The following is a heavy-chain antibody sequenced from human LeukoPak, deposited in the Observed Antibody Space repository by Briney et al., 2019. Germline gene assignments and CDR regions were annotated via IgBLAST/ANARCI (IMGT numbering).Heavy chain of an antibody. D-gene: IGHD4-23*01. J-gene: IGHJ1*01. V-gene: IGHV3-30-3*01. CDR3: AREDGGNSAEYFQH. CDR1: GFTFSSYA. CDR2: ISYDGSNK. Sequence: GGSLRLSCAASGFTFSSYAMHWVRQAPGKGLEWVAVISYDGSNKNYADSVKGRFTISRDNSKNTLYLQMNSLRAEDTAVYYCAREDGGNSAEYFQHWGQGTLVTVSS.